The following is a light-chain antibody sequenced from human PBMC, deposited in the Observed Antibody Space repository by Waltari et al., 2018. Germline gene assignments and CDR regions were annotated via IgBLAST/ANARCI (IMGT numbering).Light chain of an antibody. CDR2: SND. V-gene: IGLV1-44*01. Sequence: QSVLTQPPSASGTPGQTVTISCSGSNSTIGSKPGSWYQQLPGSAPKLLIYSNDRRPSGVPDRFSGSKSGTSASLAITGLQSEDEADYHCAAWDVRLNAVVFGGGTKLTVL. CDR3: AAWDVRLNAVV. CDR1: NSTIGSKP. J-gene: IGLJ2*01.